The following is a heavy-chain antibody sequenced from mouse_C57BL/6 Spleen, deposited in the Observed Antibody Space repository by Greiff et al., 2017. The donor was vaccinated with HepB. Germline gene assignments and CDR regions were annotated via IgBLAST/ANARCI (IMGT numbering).Heavy chain of an antibody. Sequence: VQLQQPGAELVRPGSSVKLSCKASGYTFTSYWMHWVKQRPIQGLEWIGNIYPSDSETHYNQKFKDKATLTVDQSSSTAYMQLSSLTSEDSAVYYCARNGYPFDYWGQGTTLTVSS. V-gene: IGHV1-52*01. CDR2: IYPSDSET. D-gene: IGHD2-2*01. J-gene: IGHJ2*01. CDR1: GYTFTSYW. CDR3: ARNGYPFDY.